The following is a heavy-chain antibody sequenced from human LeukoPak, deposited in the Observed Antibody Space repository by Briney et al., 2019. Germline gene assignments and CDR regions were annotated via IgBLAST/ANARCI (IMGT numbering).Heavy chain of an antibody. CDR3: AKGLFDYGGFSDYFDY. Sequence: PGGSLRLSCAASGLTFSRYGIHWVRQAPGKGLEWVAVISYDGSNKYYADSVKGRFTISRDNSKNTLYLQMNSLRAEDTAVYYCAKGLFDYGGFSDYFDYWGQGTLVTVSS. J-gene: IGHJ4*02. V-gene: IGHV3-30*18. CDR2: ISYDGSNK. D-gene: IGHD4-23*01. CDR1: GLTFSRYG.